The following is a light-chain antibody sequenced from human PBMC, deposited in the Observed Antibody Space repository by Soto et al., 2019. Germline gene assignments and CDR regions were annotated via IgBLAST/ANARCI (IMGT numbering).Light chain of an antibody. Sequence: QSVLTQPASVSGSPGQSITISCTGTSSDVGGYNYVSWYQQHPGKAPKLIIYNVSNRPSGVSNRVSGSKSGYTASLTISGLQADDDGYYYCSSFTSSNTVLFGGGTKVTVL. CDR3: SSFTSSNTVL. CDR1: SSDVGGYNY. CDR2: NVS. J-gene: IGLJ2*01. V-gene: IGLV2-14*01.